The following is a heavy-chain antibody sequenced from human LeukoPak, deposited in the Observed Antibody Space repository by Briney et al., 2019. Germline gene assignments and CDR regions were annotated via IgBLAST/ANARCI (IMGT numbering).Heavy chain of an antibody. CDR2: IKSKTDGGTT. Sequence: GGSLRLSCAASGFTFSSYWMSWVRQAPGKGLEWVGRIKSKTDGGTTDYAAPVKGRFTISRDNSKNTLFLQMNNLGAEDTAMYYCARVVLGVVGNTYDAFDIWGQGTMVTVSS. J-gene: IGHJ3*02. D-gene: IGHD1-26*01. CDR1: GFTFSSYW. CDR3: ARVVLGVVGNTYDAFDI. V-gene: IGHV3-15*01.